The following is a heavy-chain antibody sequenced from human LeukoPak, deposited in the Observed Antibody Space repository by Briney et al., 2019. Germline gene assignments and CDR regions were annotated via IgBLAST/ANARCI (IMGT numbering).Heavy chain of an antibody. V-gene: IGHV3-7*01. CDR3: ARGGTSGYSSTRHFWGGNYYFDD. CDR1: GFTFDDYW. Sequence: GGSLRLSCGASGFTFDDYWMSWVRQAPGQGLEWVANINQDGSEKYYLDSAKGRFTISRDNARNSLYLQVNSLRAEDTAVYYCARGGTSGYSSTRHFWGGNYYFDDWGQGSLVTVSS. D-gene: IGHD2-2*01. CDR2: INQDGSEK. J-gene: IGHJ4*02.